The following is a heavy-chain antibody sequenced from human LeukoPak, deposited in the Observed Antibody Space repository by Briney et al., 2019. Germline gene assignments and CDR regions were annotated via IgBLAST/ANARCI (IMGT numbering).Heavy chain of an antibody. J-gene: IGHJ4*02. Sequence: ASVKVSCKASGYTFTSYDISWVRQAPGQGLEWMGWISAYNGNTNYAQKLQGGVTMTTDTSTSTAYMELRNLRSDDTAVYYCAREGYCSGGSRYLTYFDYWGQGTLVTVSS. CDR2: ISAYNGNT. D-gene: IGHD2-15*01. V-gene: IGHV1-18*01. CDR1: GYTFTSYD. CDR3: AREGYCSGGSRYLTYFDY.